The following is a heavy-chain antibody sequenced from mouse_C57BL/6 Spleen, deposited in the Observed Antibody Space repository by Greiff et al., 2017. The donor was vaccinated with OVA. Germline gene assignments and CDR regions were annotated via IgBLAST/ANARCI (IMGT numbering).Heavy chain of an antibody. V-gene: IGHV1-69*01. Sequence: QVQLQQPGAELVMPGASVKLSCKASGYTFTSYWMHWVKQRPGQGLEWIGEIDPSDSYTNYNQKFKGKSTLTVDKSSSTAYMQLSSLTSEDSAVYYCARGATVPHFDVWGTGTTVTVSS. CDR2: IDPSDSYT. CDR1: GYTFTSYW. CDR3: ARGATVPHFDV. D-gene: IGHD1-1*01. J-gene: IGHJ1*03.